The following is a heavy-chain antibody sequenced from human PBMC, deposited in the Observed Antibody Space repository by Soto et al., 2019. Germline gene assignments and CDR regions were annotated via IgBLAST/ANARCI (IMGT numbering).Heavy chain of an antibody. V-gene: IGHV4-4*07. Sequence: SETLSLTCDVSGGPITSFYWNWLRQPAGKGLEWIGRIYARGTTNYNPSLKSRVTISGDTTKNHFSLRLTSVTAADTAVYYCARSSGYDYFYYGMDVWGPGTTVTVSS. J-gene: IGHJ6*02. CDR2: IYARGTT. CDR1: GGPITSFY. D-gene: IGHD5-18*01. CDR3: ARSSGYDYFYYGMDV.